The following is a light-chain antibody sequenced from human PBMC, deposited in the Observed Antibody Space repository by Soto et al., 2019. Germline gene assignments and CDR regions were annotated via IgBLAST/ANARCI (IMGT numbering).Light chain of an antibody. CDR3: QQRSEWPPRVT. Sequence: EIVLTQSPATLSLSPGERATLSCRASRSVSSSLAWYQQKPGQAPRLLIYDASNRATGIPARFSGSGSGTDFTLTISSLEPEDFAVYYCQQRSEWPPRVTFGGGTKVEIK. J-gene: IGKJ4*01. V-gene: IGKV3-11*01. CDR2: DAS. CDR1: RSVSSS.